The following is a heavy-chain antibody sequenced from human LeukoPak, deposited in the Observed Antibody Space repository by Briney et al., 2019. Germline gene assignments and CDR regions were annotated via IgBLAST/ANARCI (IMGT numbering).Heavy chain of an antibody. CDR3: ARVSLTMVRGADNYMDV. D-gene: IGHD3-10*01. CDR2: ISSSSSYI. V-gene: IGHV3-21*01. CDR1: GFTFSTHG. Sequence: GGSLRLSCAASGFTFSTHGLSWVRQAPGKGLEWVSSISSSSSYIYYADSVKGRFTISRDNAKNSLYLQMNSLRAEDTAVYYCARVSLTMVRGADNYMDVWGKGTTVTVSS. J-gene: IGHJ6*03.